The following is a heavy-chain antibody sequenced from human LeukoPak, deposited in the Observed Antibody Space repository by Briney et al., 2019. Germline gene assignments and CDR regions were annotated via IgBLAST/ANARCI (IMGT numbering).Heavy chain of an antibody. J-gene: IGHJ4*02. CDR2: IIPIFGTA. Sequence: SVKVSCKASGGTFSSYATSWVRQAPGQGLEWMGGIIPIFGTANYAQKFQGRVTITADKSTSTAYMELSSLRSEDTAVYYCARMAAMVRGVVEDYWGQGTLVTVSS. CDR3: ARMAAMVRGVVEDY. V-gene: IGHV1-69*06. D-gene: IGHD3-10*01. CDR1: GGTFSSYA.